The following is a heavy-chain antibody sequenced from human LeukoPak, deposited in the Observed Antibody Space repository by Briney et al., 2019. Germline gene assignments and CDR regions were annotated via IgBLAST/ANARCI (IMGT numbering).Heavy chain of an antibody. CDR1: GGSISSYY. CDR2: IYYSGST. V-gene: IGHV4-59*01. CDR3: ARVRAVTTLHYYYYYGMDV. Sequence: SETLSLTCTVSGGSISSYYWSWIRQPPGKGLEWIGYIYYSGSTNYNPSLKSRVTISVDTSKNQFSLKLSSVTAADTAVYYCARVRAVTTLHYYYYYGMDVWGQGTTVTVSS. D-gene: IGHD4-17*01. J-gene: IGHJ6*02.